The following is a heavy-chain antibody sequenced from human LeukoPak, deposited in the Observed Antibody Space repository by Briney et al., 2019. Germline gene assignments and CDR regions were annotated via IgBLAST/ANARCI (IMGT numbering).Heavy chain of an antibody. CDR1: GGSISTYY. J-gene: IGHJ4*02. D-gene: IGHD3-10*01. CDR3: AKSDGSGNYFDY. CDR2: VHYSGNT. V-gene: IGHV4-59*01. Sequence: SETLSLTCTVSGGSISTYYWNWIRQPPGKGLEWIGYVHYSGNTNHNPSLKSRVTISLDTSKNQFSVKLTSVTAADTAMYYCAKSDGSGNYFDYWGQGALVAVSS.